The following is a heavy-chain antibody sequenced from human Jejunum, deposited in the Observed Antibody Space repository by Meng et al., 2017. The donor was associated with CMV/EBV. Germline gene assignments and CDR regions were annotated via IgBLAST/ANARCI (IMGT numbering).Heavy chain of an antibody. D-gene: IGHD2-2*01. CDR1: YA. J-gene: IGHJ4*02. CDR3: AKDLGYCTGTSCPTYGYFDF. V-gene: IGHV1-3*02. CDR2: SNAGNGNT. Sequence: YAIHWVRQAPGQRLEWVGWSNAGNGNTKHSQEFQIRVTITRDTSASTAYMDLSSLRSEDMAVYYCAKDLGYCTGTSCPTYGYFDFWGQGTLVTVSS.